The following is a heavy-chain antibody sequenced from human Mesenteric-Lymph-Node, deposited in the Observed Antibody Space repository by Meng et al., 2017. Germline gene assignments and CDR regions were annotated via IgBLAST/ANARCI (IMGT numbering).Heavy chain of an antibody. J-gene: IGHJ4*02. D-gene: IGHD3-10*01. CDR2: IYYSGST. V-gene: IGHV4-31*03. CDR3: AREDGEPYYGSGSYHY. CDR1: GGSISSGGYY. Sequence: SETLSLTCTVSGGSISSGGYYWSWIRQHPGKGLEWIGYIYYSGSTYYNPSLKSRVTISVDTSKNQFPLKLCSVTAADTAVYYCAREDGEPYYGSGSYHYWGQGTLVTVSS.